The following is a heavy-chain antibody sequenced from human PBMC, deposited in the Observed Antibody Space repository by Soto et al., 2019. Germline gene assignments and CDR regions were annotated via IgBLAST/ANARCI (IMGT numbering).Heavy chain of an antibody. J-gene: IGHJ4*02. CDR1: GGSISSGGYY. CDR2: IYYSGST. D-gene: IGHD1-26*01. CDR3: AGIYSGSPGGTLRY. Sequence: QVQLQESGPGLVKPSQTLSLTCTVSGGSISSGGYYWSWIRQHPGKGLEWTGYIYYSGSTYYNPSLKRRVTITVDTSKNQFSLKLSSVTAADTAVYYCAGIYSGSPGGTLRYWGQGTLVTVSS. V-gene: IGHV4-31*03.